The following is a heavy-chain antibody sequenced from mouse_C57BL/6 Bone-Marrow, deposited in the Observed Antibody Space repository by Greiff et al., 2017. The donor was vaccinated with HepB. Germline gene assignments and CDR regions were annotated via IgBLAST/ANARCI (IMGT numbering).Heavy chain of an antibody. Sequence: VQLKQSGPELVKPGASVKISCKASGYSFTDYNMNWVKQSNGKSLEWIGVINPNYGTTSYNQKFKGKATLTVDQSSSTAYMQLNSLTSEDSAVYYCARWDYSNYDYAMDYWGQGTSVTVSS. CDR2: INPNYGTT. D-gene: IGHD2-5*01. J-gene: IGHJ4*01. V-gene: IGHV1-39*01. CDR1: GYSFTDYN. CDR3: ARWDYSNYDYAMDY.